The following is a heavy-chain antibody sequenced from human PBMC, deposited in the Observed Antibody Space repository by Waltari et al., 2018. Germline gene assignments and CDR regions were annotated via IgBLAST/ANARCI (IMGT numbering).Heavy chain of an antibody. CDR1: GGSFSGYS. Sequence: QVQLQQWGAGLLKPSETLSLTCAVYGGSFSGYSWSWIRQPPGKGLEWIGEINHSGSTNYNPSLKSRVTISVDTSKNQFSLKLSSVTAADTAVYYCARGLGFGDNYWGQGTLVTVSS. J-gene: IGHJ4*02. CDR3: ARGLGFGDNY. V-gene: IGHV4-34*01. D-gene: IGHD3-16*01. CDR2: INHSGST.